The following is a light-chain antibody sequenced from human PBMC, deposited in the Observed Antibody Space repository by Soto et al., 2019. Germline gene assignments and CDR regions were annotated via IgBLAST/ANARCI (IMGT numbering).Light chain of an antibody. CDR2: DVT. Sequence: QSALTQPASVSGSPGQXITISCTGTSSDVGGYNYVSWYQQHPGKAPKLMIYDVTNRPSGVSNRFSGSRSGNTASLTISGLQAENEADYYCSSYTSSSTLVVFGGGTKVTVL. CDR1: SSDVGGYNY. V-gene: IGLV2-14*01. CDR3: SSYTSSSTLVV. J-gene: IGLJ2*01.